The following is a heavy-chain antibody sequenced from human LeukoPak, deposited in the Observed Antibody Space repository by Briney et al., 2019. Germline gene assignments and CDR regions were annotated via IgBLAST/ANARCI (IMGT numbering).Heavy chain of an antibody. J-gene: IGHJ5*02. CDR3: STSRRRGYTYGYT. Sequence: GGSLRLSCVASGFTFSDHYMDWVRQAPGKGLEWVGRIKSKIDGGSTDYATPVKGRFTISRDDSKNTLYLQMSSLKTEDTAVYYCSTSRRRGYTYGYTWGQGTLVTVSS. V-gene: IGHV3-15*07. CDR2: IKSKIDGGST. CDR1: GFTFSDHY. D-gene: IGHD5-18*01.